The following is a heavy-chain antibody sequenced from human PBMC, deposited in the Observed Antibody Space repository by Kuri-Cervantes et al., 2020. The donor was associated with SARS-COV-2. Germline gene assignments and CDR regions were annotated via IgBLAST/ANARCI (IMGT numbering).Heavy chain of an antibody. V-gene: IGHV4-39*01. J-gene: IGHJ4*02. CDR3: VRLPPPFKGVVPAH. CDR2: IYYTGST. Sequence: SESLSLTCTVSGDSISSIAFYWGWIRQPPGKGLEWIAKIYYTGSTYYNPSLKSRVTISVDTSKNQFSLKLTSVTATDTAMYYCVRLPPPFKGVVPAHWGQGTLVTVSS. CDR1: GDSISSIAFY. D-gene: IGHD2-8*01.